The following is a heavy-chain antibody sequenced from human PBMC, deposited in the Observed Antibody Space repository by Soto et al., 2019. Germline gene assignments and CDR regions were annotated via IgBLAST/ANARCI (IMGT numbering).Heavy chain of an antibody. V-gene: IGHV3-30-3*01. J-gene: IGHJ4*02. D-gene: IGHD3-10*01. CDR3: GRDGVWFGESMLDY. Sequence: QVQLVESGGGVVQPGRSLRLSCAASGFTFSSYAMHWVRQAPGKGPEWVAFISYDASDKYYADSVKGRFNISRDNSKNTLYLQMNSLRAEDTAVYYCGRDGVWFGESMLDYWGQGTLVTVSS. CDR2: ISYDASDK. CDR1: GFTFSSYA.